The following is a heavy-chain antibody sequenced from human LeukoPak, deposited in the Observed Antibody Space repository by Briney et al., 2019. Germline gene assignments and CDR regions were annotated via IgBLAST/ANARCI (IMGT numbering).Heavy chain of an antibody. V-gene: IGHV1-2*02. CDR1: GYTFTGYY. D-gene: IGHD3-9*01. Sequence: ASVKVSCKASGYTFTGYYMHWVRQAPGQGLEWMGWINPNSGDTNYAQKFQGGVTMTRDTSISTAYMELSRLRSDDTAVYYCAGDNQILTGYRYYYYMDVWGKGTTVTVSS. CDR2: INPNSGDT. CDR3: AGDNQILTGYRYYYYMDV. J-gene: IGHJ6*03.